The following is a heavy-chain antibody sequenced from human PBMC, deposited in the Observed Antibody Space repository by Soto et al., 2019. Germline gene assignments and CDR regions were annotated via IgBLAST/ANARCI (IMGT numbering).Heavy chain of an antibody. CDR1: GGSISSSY. J-gene: IGHJ4*02. V-gene: IGHV4-4*07. CDR3: ARACSSNSCYDVFDY. Sequence: QVQLQESGPGLLKPSETLSLTCTVSGGSISSSYWSWIRQPAGKGLEWIGRIYTSGSTNYNHSLTRRVTMSVDTSKNQFSLNLSSVTAADTAVYYCARACSSNSCYDVFDYWGQGTLVTVSS. D-gene: IGHD2-2*01. CDR2: IYTSGST.